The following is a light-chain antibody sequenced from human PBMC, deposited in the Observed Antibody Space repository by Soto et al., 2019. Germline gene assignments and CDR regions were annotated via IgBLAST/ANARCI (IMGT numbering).Light chain of an antibody. CDR3: QHYNSYSEA. CDR1: QRVSSSY. J-gene: IGKJ1*01. V-gene: IGKV3-20*01. CDR2: SAS. Sequence: IVLTQSPGTLSLSPGKRATLSCRAGQRVSSSYLAWYQQKPGKAPRLLIYSASTRNTGVPARFSGSGSGTEFTLTISSLQPDDFAAYYCQHYNSYSEAFGQGTKVDIK.